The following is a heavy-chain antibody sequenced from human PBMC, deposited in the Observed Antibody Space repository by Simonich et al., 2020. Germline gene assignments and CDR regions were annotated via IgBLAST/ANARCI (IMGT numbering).Heavy chain of an antibody. CDR3: ARARLYSSSHAFDI. Sequence: QVQLVQSGAEVKKPGASVKVSCKASGYTFTGYYMHWVRQAPGQGLEWMEWNNPNSGVTNYAQKFQGRVTMTRDTSISTAYMELSRLRSDDTAVYYCARARLYSSSHAFDIWGQGTMVTVSS. V-gene: IGHV1-2*02. CDR2: NNPNSGVT. D-gene: IGHD6-6*01. J-gene: IGHJ3*02. CDR1: GYTFTGYY.